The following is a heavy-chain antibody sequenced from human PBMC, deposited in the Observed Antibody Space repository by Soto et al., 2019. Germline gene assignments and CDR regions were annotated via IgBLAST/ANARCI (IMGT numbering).Heavy chain of an antibody. CDR3: ARHPAYCSGGSCYSAIGYFQH. V-gene: IGHV3-49*03. CDR1: GFTFGDYA. D-gene: IGHD2-15*01. J-gene: IGHJ1*01. Sequence: SGGSLRLSCTASGFTFGDYAMSWFRQAPGKGLEWVGFIRSKAYGGTTEYAASVKGRFTISRDDSKSIAYLQMNSLKTEDTAVYYCARHPAYCSGGSCYSAIGYFQHWGQGTLVTVSS. CDR2: IRSKAYGGTT.